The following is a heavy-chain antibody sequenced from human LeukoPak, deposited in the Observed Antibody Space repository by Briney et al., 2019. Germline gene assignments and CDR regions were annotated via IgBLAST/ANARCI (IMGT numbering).Heavy chain of an antibody. D-gene: IGHD2-21*02. CDR3: ARVSPYCGGDCYSFDY. Sequence: GGSLRLSCAASGFTFSSYSTNWVRQAPGKGLEWVSSISSSSSYIYYADSVKGRFTISRDNAKNSLYLQMNSLRAEDTAVYYCARVSPYCGGDCYSFDYWGQGTLVTVSS. J-gene: IGHJ4*02. CDR1: GFTFSSYS. CDR2: ISSSSSYI. V-gene: IGHV3-21*01.